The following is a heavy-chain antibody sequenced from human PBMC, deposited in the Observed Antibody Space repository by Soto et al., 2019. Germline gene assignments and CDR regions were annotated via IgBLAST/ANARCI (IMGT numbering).Heavy chain of an antibody. CDR3: ERGGRSSWPPPLDY. Sequence: PSETLSLTCAVYGGSFSGYYWSWIRQPPGKGLEWIGEINHSGSTNYNPSLKSRVTISVDTSKNQFSLKLSSVTAADTAVYYCERGGRSSWPPPLDYWGQGTLVTVSS. CDR1: GGSFSGYY. D-gene: IGHD6-13*01. CDR2: INHSGST. J-gene: IGHJ4*02. V-gene: IGHV4-34*01.